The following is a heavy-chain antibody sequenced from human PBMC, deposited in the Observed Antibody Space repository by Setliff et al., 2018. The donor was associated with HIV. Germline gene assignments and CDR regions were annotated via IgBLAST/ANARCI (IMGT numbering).Heavy chain of an antibody. J-gene: IGHJ6*03. V-gene: IGHV1-2*02. CDR1: GYTFTDYY. D-gene: IGHD1-1*01. CDR3: ARADNNGRFHHYMDV. CDR2: INPNSGVT. Sequence: GASVKVSCKTSGYTFTDYYIHWVRQAPGHGLEWMGWINPNSGVTNYAQKFQGRVTMTRDTSIATVYMEVNRLTSDDTAMYYCARADNNGRFHHYMDVWGKGTTVTVSS.